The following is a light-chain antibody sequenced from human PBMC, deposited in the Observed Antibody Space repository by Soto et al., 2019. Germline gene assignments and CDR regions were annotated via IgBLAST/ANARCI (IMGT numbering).Light chain of an antibody. CDR3: SSYTSSSTPPYV. CDR2: DVS. J-gene: IGLJ1*01. V-gene: IGLV2-14*03. Sequence: QSVLTQPASVSGSPGQSITISCTGTNSDVGGYDYVSWYQHHPGKAPKLMIYDVSNRPSGVSNRFSGSKSGYTASLTISGLQAEDEADYYCSSYTSSSTPPYVFGTGTKVTVL. CDR1: NSDVGGYDY.